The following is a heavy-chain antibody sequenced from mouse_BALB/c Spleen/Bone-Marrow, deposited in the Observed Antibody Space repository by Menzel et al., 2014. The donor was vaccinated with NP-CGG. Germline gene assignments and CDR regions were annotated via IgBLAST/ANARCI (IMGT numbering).Heavy chain of an antibody. CDR3: TRGSYGSSQYYFDY. CDR2: INPSNGGT. D-gene: IGHD1-1*01. CDR1: GYTFTSFY. Sequence: QVQLQQSGAELVKPGASVKLSCKASGYTFTSFYMYWVKQSPGQGLEWIGGINPSNGGTNFKEKFKSKATLTLDKSSSTAFMQLSSLTSEDSAVYYCTRGSYGSSQYYFDYWGQGTTLTVSS. V-gene: IGHV1S81*02. J-gene: IGHJ2*01.